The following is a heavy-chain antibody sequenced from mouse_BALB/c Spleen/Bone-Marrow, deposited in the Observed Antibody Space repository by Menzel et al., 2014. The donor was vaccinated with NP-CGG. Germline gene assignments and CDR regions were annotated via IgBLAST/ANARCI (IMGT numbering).Heavy chain of an antibody. Sequence: EVHLVESGAEFVRPGALVKLSCNASGFNIKDYYMHWVKQRPEQGLEWIGWIDPENGNTIYDPKFPGKASITTATSSNTAYLQLSSLTSEDTAVYYCTRWVYYGSSYFDYWGQGTTLTVSS. CDR3: TRWVYYGSSYFDY. J-gene: IGHJ2*01. V-gene: IGHV14-1*02. CDR2: IDPENGNT. CDR1: GFNIKDYY. D-gene: IGHD1-1*01.